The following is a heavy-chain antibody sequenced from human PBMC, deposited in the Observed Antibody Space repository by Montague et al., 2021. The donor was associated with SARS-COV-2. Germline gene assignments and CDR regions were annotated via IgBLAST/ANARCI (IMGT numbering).Heavy chain of an antibody. Sequence: GSLRLSCAASGFTFSSYAMSWVRQAPGKGLEWVSVIHNGDGNTYYGDSVKGRFTISRDNSKNTLYLQMNSLRAEDTAVYYCAKAYSSSWWNWFDPWGQGTPVTVSS. CDR3: AKAYSSSWWNWFDP. CDR2: IHNGDGNT. CDR1: GFTFSSYA. J-gene: IGHJ5*02. V-gene: IGHV3-23*03. D-gene: IGHD6-13*01.